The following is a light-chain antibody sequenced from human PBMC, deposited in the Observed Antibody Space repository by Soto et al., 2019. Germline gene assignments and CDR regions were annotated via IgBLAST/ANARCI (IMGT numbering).Light chain of an antibody. CDR1: KLGDTY. V-gene: IGLV3-1*01. CDR3: QAWDSSTYV. J-gene: IGLJ1*01. CDR2: QNG. Sequence: SYELTQPPSVSVSPGQTASITCSGDKLGDTYASWYQQKPGQSPVLVIFQNGRRPSGIPARFSGSNSGNTATLTISGTQAMDEADYYCQAWDSSTYVFGTGTKVTVL.